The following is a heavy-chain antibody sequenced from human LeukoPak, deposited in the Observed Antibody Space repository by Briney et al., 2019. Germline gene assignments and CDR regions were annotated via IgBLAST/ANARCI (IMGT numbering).Heavy chain of an antibody. CDR1: GFTFSSYA. Sequence: GGSLRLSCAASGFTFSSYAMHWVRQAPGKGLEWVAVILYDGSNKYYADSVKGRFTISRDNSKNTLYLQMNSLRAEDTAVYHCARGDTMVRGVTGAFDIWGQGTMVTVSS. J-gene: IGHJ3*02. D-gene: IGHD3-10*01. CDR2: ILYDGSNK. V-gene: IGHV3-30*04. CDR3: ARGDTMVRGVTGAFDI.